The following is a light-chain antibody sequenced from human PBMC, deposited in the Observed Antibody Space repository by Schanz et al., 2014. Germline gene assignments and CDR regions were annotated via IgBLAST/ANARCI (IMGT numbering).Light chain of an antibody. CDR1: SSDVGSYNH. J-gene: IGLJ2*01. Sequence: QSALTQPASVSGSPGQSITISCTGTSSDVGSYNHVSWYQQYPGKAPKLMIYDVSNRPSGVSNRFSGSKSGNTASLTISGLQTEDEADYYCSSYTSSSTLIFGGGTKLTVL. V-gene: IGLV2-14*03. CDR3: SSYTSSSTLI. CDR2: DVS.